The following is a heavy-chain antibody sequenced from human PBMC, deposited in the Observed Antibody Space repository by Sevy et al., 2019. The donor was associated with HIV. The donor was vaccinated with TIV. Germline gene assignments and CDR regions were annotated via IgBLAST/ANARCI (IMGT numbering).Heavy chain of an antibody. Sequence: SESLSLTCTVSGGSISSYYWSWIRQPPGKGLEWIGYIYYSGSTNYNPSLKSRVTISVDTSKNQFSLKLSSVTAADTAVYYCARGSGGQYCSGGSCYSYYYYGMDVWGQGTTVTVSS. CDR3: ARGSGGQYCSGGSCYSYYYYGMDV. CDR1: GGSISSYY. J-gene: IGHJ6*02. D-gene: IGHD2-15*01. V-gene: IGHV4-59*01. CDR2: IYYSGST.